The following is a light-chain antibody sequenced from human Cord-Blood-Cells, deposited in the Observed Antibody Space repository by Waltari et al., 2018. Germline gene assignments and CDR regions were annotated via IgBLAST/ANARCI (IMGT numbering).Light chain of an antibody. J-gene: IGLJ1*01. CDR3: CSYAGSSTFYV. CDR2: EGS. CDR1: SSDVVSYNH. Sequence: SALTPPASVSGSPGQSITISCTGTSSDVVSYNHVSSYQQHPGKAPKLMIYEGSNRPSGVSNRFSGSKSGNTASLTISGLQAEDEADYYCCSYAGSSTFYVFGTGTKVTVL. V-gene: IGLV2-23*01.